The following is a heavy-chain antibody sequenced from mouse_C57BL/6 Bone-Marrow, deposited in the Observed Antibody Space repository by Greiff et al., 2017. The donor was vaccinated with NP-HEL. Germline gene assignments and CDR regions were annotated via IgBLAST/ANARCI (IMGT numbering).Heavy chain of an antibody. J-gene: IGHJ4*01. Sequence: QVQLQQSGPELVKPGASVKISCKASGYAFSSSWMNWVKQRPGKGLEWIGRIYPGDGDTHYTGKFKGKAPLPADKSSSTAYMQLSSLTSDDSAVYFCAIRSYYYGSSYDAMDYWGQGTSVTVSS. CDR1: GYAFSSSW. D-gene: IGHD1-1*01. V-gene: IGHV1-82*01. CDR2: IYPGDGDT. CDR3: AIRSYYYGSSYDAMDY.